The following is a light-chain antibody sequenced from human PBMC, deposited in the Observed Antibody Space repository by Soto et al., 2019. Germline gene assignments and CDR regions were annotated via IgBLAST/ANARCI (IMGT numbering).Light chain of an antibody. CDR1: QSVDPSY. V-gene: IGKV3-11*01. CDR2: EAS. Sequence: EIVLTQSPGTLSLSLGERATVSCRASQSVDPSYLCWFQQKPGQAPRLLIYEASNRATGIPARFSGSGSGADFTLTISSLEPEDFALYYCQQHINWPLTFGGGTKVDIK. J-gene: IGKJ4*01. CDR3: QQHINWPLT.